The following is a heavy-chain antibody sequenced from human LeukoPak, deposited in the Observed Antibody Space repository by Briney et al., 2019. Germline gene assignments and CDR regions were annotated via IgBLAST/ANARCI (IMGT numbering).Heavy chain of an antibody. Sequence: SETLSLTCSVSGGSISSSSNFWGWIRQPPGKGLEWIGTINYSGTTYYNPSLKSRVTISVDASKNQFSLKLNSVTAADTAVYYCARHGWYSSSSDFAYWGQGTLVTVSS. J-gene: IGHJ4*02. D-gene: IGHD1-26*01. CDR3: ARHGWYSSSSDFAY. CDR2: INYSGTT. CDR1: GGSISSSSNF. V-gene: IGHV4-39*01.